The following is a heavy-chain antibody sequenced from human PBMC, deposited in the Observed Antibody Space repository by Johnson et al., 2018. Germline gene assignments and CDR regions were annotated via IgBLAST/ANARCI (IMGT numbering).Heavy chain of an antibody. J-gene: IGHJ3*02. D-gene: IGHD3-22*01. CDR3: ARRDTDCYESSGYYDAFDI. CDR2: INHSGST. V-gene: IGHV4-34*01. CDR1: GGSFSGYY. Sequence: QVQLQQWGAGLLKPSETLSLTCAVYGGSFSGYYWSWIRQPPGKGLEWIGEINHSGSTNYNPSLKSRVTISVDTSKNQFSLKLSSVTAADTAVYYCARRDTDCYESSGYYDAFDIWGQGTMVTVSS.